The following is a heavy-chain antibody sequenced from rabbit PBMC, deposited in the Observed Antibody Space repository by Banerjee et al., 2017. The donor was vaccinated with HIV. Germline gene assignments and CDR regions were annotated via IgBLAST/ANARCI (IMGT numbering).Heavy chain of an antibody. Sequence: ALEESGGDLVKPGASLTLTCTASGFYFSSSYYMCWVRQAPGKGLEWIACIYGGSSGSISSAPWAKGRFSISKTPSSTVTVQMPSLTAADAAGYFCARARYSAVGVGYVGATRLYLWGPATLVTLS. CDR1: GFYFSSSYY. CDR3: ARARYSAVGVGYVGATRLYL. D-gene: IGHD4-2*01. CDR2: IYGGSSGSI. V-gene: IGHV1S40*01. J-gene: IGHJ3*01.